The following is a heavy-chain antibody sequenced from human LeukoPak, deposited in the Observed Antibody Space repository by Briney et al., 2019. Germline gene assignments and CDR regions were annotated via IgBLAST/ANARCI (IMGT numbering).Heavy chain of an antibody. CDR2: IDPNSGGT. J-gene: IGHJ4*02. CDR3: ARDREGLAYFDF. CDR1: GYTFTSYY. V-gene: IGHV1-2*02. Sequence: ASVKVSCKASGYTFTSYYMHWVRQAPGQGLEWIGWIDPNSGGTDYAQKFQGRVTMTRDTSIATAYMDLSRLISDDTAVYYCARDREGLAYFDFWGQGTLVTVSS. D-gene: IGHD3/OR15-3a*01.